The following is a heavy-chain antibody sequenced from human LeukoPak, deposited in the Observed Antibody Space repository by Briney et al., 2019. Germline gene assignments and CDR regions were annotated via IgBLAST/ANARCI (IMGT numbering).Heavy chain of an antibody. CDR2: IYYSGST. Sequence: SETLSLTCTVSGGSISSGGYYWSWIRQHPGKGLEWIGYIYYSGSTYYNPSLKSRVTISVDTSKNQFSLKLSSVTAADTAVYYCASAQVVNDSSGYYYWGDAFDIWAKGQWSPSLQ. CDR1: GGSISSGGYY. CDR3: ASAQVVNDSSGYYYWGDAFDI. J-gene: IGHJ3*02. D-gene: IGHD3-22*01. V-gene: IGHV4-31*03.